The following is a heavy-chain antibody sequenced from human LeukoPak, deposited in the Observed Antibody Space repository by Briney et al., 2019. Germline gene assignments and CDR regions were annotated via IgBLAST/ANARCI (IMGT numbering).Heavy chain of an antibody. D-gene: IGHD2-2*01. J-gene: IGHJ4*02. CDR2: IYHSGST. CDR1: GYSISSGYY. CDR3: ARDPPYCSSTSCYLPFDY. V-gene: IGHV4-38-2*02. Sequence: PSETLSLTCTVSGYSISSGYYWGWIRQPPGKGLEWIGIIYHSGSTYYNPSLKSRVTISVDTSKNQFSLKLSSVTAADTAVYYCARDPPYCSSTSCYLPFDYWGQGTLVTVSS.